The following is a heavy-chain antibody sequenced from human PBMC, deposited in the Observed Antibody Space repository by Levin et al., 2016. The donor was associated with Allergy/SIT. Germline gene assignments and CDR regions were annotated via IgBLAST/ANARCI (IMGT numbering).Heavy chain of an antibody. CDR2: ISAYNGNT. J-gene: IGHJ6*02. D-gene: IGHD2-21*01. CDR3: ARDKRGGDYYYYGMDV. V-gene: IGHV1-18*01. Sequence: WVRQAPGQGLEWMGWISAYNGNTNYAQKLQGRVTMTTDTSTSTAYMELRSLRSDDTAVYYCARDKRGGDYYYYGMDVWGQGTTVTVSS.